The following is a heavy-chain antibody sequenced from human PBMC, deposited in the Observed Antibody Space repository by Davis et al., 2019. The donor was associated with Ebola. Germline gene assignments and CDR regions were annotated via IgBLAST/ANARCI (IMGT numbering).Heavy chain of an antibody. CDR2: ISYDGSNK. V-gene: IGHV3-30-3*02. D-gene: IGHD3-10*01. Sequence: PGGSLRLSCAASGFTFSSYAMHWVRQAPGKGLEWVAVISYDGSNKYYADSVKGRFTIPRDNSKNTLYLQMNSLRAEDTAVYYCAKKSGYYGSGSQYYFDYWGQGTLVTVSS. J-gene: IGHJ4*02. CDR3: AKKSGYYGSGSQYYFDY. CDR1: GFTFSSYA.